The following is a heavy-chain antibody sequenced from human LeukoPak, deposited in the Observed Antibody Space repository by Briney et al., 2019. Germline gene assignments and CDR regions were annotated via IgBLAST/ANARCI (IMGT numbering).Heavy chain of an antibody. V-gene: IGHV1-46*01. D-gene: IGHD2-15*01. CDR1: GYTFTSYY. CDR3: ARDEPHCSGGSCYSGGLFDY. J-gene: IGHJ4*02. CDR2: INPSGGST. Sequence: GASVKVSCKASGYTFTSYYMHWVQQAPGQGLEWMGIINPSGGSTSYAQKSQGRVTMTRDTSTSTVYMELSSLRSEDTAVYYCARDEPHCSGGSCYSGGLFDYWGQGTLVTVSS.